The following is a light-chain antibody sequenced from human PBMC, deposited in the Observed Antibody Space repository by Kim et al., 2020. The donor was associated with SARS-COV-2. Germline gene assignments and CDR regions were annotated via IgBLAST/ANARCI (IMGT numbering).Light chain of an antibody. CDR2: TAS. CDR1: QAISNS. CDR3: RQYYSYPIT. Sequence: AIRLTQSPSSLSASTGDTVTITCRASQAISNSLAWYQQKPGKAPNLLIYTASTLQSGVPSRFSGSGSGTDFTLTISWMQSEDFATYYCRQYYSYPITFGQGTRLEIK. J-gene: IGKJ5*01. V-gene: IGKV1-8*01.